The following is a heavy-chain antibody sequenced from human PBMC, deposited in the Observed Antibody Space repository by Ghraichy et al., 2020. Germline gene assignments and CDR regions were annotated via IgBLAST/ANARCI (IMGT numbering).Heavy chain of an antibody. CDR2: ISGSSTYI. D-gene: IGHD2-21*01. CDR1: GFTFSSYT. V-gene: IGHV3-21*01. Sequence: GGSLRLSCAASGFTFSSYTMNWVRQAPGKGLEWVSSISGSSTYIYYADSVKGRFTISRDNAENSVYLQMNSLRAEDTAVYYCARDGMETLDDGDLDYWGPGTLGTVSS. CDR3: ARDGMETLDDGDLDY. J-gene: IGHJ4*02.